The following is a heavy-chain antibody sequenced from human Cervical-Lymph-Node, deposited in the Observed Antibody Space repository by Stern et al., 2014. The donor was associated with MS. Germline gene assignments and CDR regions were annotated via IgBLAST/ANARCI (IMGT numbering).Heavy chain of an antibody. V-gene: IGHV3-33*01. CDR2: VWFDGTNK. CDR1: GFSFSHYG. J-gene: IGHJ6*02. Sequence: VQLVESEGGVVQPGRSLRLSCAASGFSFSHYGMHLVRQAPGKGLEWVSVVWFDGTNKYFADSVKGRFTISSANSEHTVYLQMNSLRAEGTAVYNCARDGRVYRGADCYSDYYYYGMDVWGQGTTVTVSS. D-gene: IGHD2-21*02. CDR3: ARDGRVYRGADCYSDYYYYGMDV.